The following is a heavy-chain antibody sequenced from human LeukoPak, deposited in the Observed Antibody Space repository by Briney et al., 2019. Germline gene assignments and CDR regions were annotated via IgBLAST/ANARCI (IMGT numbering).Heavy chain of an antibody. CDR2: ISAYNGNT. CDR1: GYTFTSYG. CDR3: ARAHFYGSGSYQRYFDY. Sequence: ASVKVSCKASGYTFTSYGISWVRQAPGQGLEWMGWISAYNGNTNYAQKLQGRVTMTRNTSIGTAYMELSSLRSEDTAVYYCARAHFYGSGSYQRYFDYWGQGTLVTVSS. V-gene: IGHV1-18*01. D-gene: IGHD3-10*01. J-gene: IGHJ4*02.